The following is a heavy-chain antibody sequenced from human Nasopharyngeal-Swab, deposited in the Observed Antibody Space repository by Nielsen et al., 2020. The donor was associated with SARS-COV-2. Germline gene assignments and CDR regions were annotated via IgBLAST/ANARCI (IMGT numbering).Heavy chain of an antibody. CDR3: ARGGWLQIITYFEL. Sequence: GESLKISCAAPGFTFSNYGMHWVRQAPGKGLEWVALIWYDGSNKYYAASLKGRFTISRDNSMNTLYLQMNSLRAEDTAVYYCARGGWLQIITYFELWGLGTLVTVSS. J-gene: IGHJ2*01. D-gene: IGHD5-24*01. V-gene: IGHV3-33*01. CDR2: IWYDGSNK. CDR1: GFTFSNYG.